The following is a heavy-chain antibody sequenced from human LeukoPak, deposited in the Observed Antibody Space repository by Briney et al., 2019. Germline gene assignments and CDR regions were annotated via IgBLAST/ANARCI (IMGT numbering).Heavy chain of an antibody. CDR2: IKRETDGGTI. CDR1: GFTLNNAW. J-gene: IGHJ1*01. D-gene: IGHD3-22*01. CDR3: TTDRYYDNSKLQFQH. Sequence: GGSLRLSCAASGFTLNNAWMSWVRQAPGKGLEWLGRIKRETDGGTIDYAAPVKGRFTISRDDSRNTLYLQMDSLEIEDTAVYYCTTDRYYDNSKLQFQHWGQGTLVTVSS. V-gene: IGHV3-15*01.